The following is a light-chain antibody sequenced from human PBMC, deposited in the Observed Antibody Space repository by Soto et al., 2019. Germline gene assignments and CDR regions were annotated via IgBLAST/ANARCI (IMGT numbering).Light chain of an antibody. V-gene: IGKV1-17*03. CDR3: QQYNSYWT. CDR2: DAS. CDR1: QAIYNY. Sequence: DIQMTQSPSAMSASVGDRVTITCRASQAIYNYVAWFQQKPGKVPKRLIYDASSLESGVPSRFSGSGSGTEFTLTISSLQPDDFATYYCQQYNSYWTFGQGTKVDIK. J-gene: IGKJ1*01.